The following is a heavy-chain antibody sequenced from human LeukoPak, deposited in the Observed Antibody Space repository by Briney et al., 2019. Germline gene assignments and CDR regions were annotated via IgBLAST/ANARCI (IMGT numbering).Heavy chain of an antibody. J-gene: IGHJ4*02. V-gene: IGHV3-73*01. D-gene: IGHD1-26*01. Sequence: GSLLLSCAASGFTFSGSAMHWVRQASGKGLEWVGRIRSKANSYATAYAASVKGRFTISGDDSKNTAYLQMNSLKTEDTAVYYCTRDHSSIVGADYFDYWGQGTLVTVSS. CDR2: IRSKANSYAT. CDR1: GFTFSGSA. CDR3: TRDHSSIVGADYFDY.